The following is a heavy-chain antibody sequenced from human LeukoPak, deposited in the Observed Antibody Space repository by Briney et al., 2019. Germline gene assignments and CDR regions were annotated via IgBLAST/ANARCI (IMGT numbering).Heavy chain of an antibody. D-gene: IGHD2-15*01. CDR2: INSDGSNT. CDR3: ARRDCSGGSCYLAY. CDR1: GFTFSSYW. V-gene: IGHV3-74*01. Sequence: GGSLRLSCAASGFTFSSYWMHWVRQAPGKGLVWVSRINSDGSNTIYPDSVKGRFAISRDNAKNTLYLQMNSLRAEDTAVYYCARRDCSGGSCYLAYWGQGTLVTVSS. J-gene: IGHJ4*02.